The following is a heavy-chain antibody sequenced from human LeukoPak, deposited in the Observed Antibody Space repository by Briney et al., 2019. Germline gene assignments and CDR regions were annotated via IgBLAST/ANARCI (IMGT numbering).Heavy chain of an antibody. CDR2: MNPRDNT. Sequence: GASVKVSCKASGYTSSSPDINWVRQATGRGLEWLGWMNPRDNTGYAQKFQRRVTLTRDKSINTAYMELSSLRSEDTAVYYCARYTQHYGFDIWGQGTMVTVSA. CDR3: ARYTQHYGFDI. CDR1: GYTSSSPD. V-gene: IGHV1-8*01. J-gene: IGHJ3*02. D-gene: IGHD3-3*02.